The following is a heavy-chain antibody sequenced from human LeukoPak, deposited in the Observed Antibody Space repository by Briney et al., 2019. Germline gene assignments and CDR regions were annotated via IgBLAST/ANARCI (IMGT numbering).Heavy chain of an antibody. D-gene: IGHD3-9*01. CDR2: IRGNGDST. CDR3: AKGRYYDSGNAFDI. V-gene: IGHV3-23*01. J-gene: IGHJ3*02. CDR1: GFTFSSYA. Sequence: GGSLRLSCAASGFTFSSYAINWVRQAPGRGLEWVSAIRGNGDSTYNADSVKGRFTISRDNSKNTLYLQMNSLRAEDTAVYYCAKGRYYDSGNAFDIWGLGTMVTVSS.